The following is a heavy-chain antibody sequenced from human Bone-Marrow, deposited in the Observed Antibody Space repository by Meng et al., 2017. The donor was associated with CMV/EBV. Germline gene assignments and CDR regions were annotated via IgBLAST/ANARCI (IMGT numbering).Heavy chain of an antibody. Sequence: SCVVSGFTFSSYDMTWVRQAPGKGLEWVSAFSGSTGGTTYADSVKGRFTVSRDISKNIVYLQMNSLRAEDTAIYFCAKDRGNWYFDLWGRGTLVTVSS. D-gene: IGHD1-14*01. CDR2: FSGSTGGT. V-gene: IGHV3-23*01. CDR3: AKDRGNWYFDL. CDR1: GFTFSSYD. J-gene: IGHJ2*01.